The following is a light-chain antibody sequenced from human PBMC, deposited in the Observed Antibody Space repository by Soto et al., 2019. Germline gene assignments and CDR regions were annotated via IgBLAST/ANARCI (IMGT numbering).Light chain of an antibody. Sequence: DSVFTGSRGTLSMTPGERATLSCRASQSVRSYLLWYQQKPGQAHRLLIPDASNRATGIPARFSGSGSETDFTLTISSLEPEDLAVYYCQQRHGWPPITFGQGTRLEIK. CDR3: QQRHGWPPIT. CDR2: DAS. V-gene: IGKV3-11*01. CDR1: QSVRSY. J-gene: IGKJ5*01.